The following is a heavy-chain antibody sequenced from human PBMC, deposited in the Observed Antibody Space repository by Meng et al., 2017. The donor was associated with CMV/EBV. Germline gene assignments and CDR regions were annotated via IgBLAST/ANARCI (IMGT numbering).Heavy chain of an antibody. CDR2: TYYRSKWYN. J-gene: IGHJ6*02. Sequence: SQTLSLTCAISGDSVSSNSAAWNWIRQSPSRGLEWLGRTYYRSKWYNDYAVSVKSRITINPDTSKNQFSLQLNSVTPEDTAVYYCARDRWVSSWGYYYGMDVWGQGTTVTVSS. CDR3: ARDRWVSSWGYYYGMDV. V-gene: IGHV6-1*01. D-gene: IGHD6-13*01. CDR1: GDSVSSNSAA.